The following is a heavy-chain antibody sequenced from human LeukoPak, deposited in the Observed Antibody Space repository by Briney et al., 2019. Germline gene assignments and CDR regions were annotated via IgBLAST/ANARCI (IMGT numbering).Heavy chain of an antibody. Sequence: PSETLSLTCAVSGGSISSGGYSWSWIRQPPGKGLEWIGYIYYSGSTYYNPSLKSRVTISVDTSKNQFSLKLSSVTAADTAVYYCARGPYDFWSGYPANYYYYYMDVWGKGTTVTVSS. D-gene: IGHD3-3*01. V-gene: IGHV4-30-4*07. CDR3: ARGPYDFWSGYPANYYYYYMDV. CDR2: IYYSGST. J-gene: IGHJ6*03. CDR1: GGSISSGGYS.